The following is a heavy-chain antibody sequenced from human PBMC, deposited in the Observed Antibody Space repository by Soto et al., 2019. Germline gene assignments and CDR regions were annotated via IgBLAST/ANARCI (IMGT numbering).Heavy chain of an antibody. V-gene: IGHV3-33*01. J-gene: IGHJ4*02. CDR2: IWYDGSNK. D-gene: IGHD2-8*01. CDR1: GFTFSSYG. CDR3: ARGIDYCTNGVCYYYFDY. Sequence: QVQLVESGGGVVQPGRSLRLSCAASGFTFSSYGMHWVRQAPGKGLEWVAVIWYDGSNKYYADSVKGRFTISRDNSKNPLYLQMNSLRAEDTAVYYCARGIDYCTNGVCYYYFDYWGQGTLVTVSS.